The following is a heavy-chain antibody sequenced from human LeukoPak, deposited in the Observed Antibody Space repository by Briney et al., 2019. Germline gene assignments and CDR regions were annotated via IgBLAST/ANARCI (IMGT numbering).Heavy chain of an antibody. J-gene: IGHJ6*02. Sequence: GGSLRLSCAASGFTFSDYYMSWIRQGPGKGLEWVSYISSSSSYTNYADSVKGRFTISRDNAKNSLYLQMNSLRAEDTAVYYCALHGDYRGNYYYYGMDVWGQGTTVTVSS. CDR2: ISSSSSYT. V-gene: IGHV3-11*03. CDR3: ALHGDYRGNYYYYGMDV. D-gene: IGHD4-17*01. CDR1: GFTFSDYY.